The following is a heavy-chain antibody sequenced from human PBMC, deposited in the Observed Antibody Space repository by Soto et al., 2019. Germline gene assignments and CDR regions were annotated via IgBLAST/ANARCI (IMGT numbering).Heavy chain of an antibody. D-gene: IGHD3-3*01. CDR3: ARFYGEVRSAFYKGTGDY. Sequence: EVQLVESGGGLVQPGGSLRLSCAVSGFTVSTNYMSWVRQAPGRGLEWVSIIYSGGITYYADSVRGRFSISRDNSENTLYHQMNSLRAEDTAVYFCARFYGEVRSAFYKGTGDYWGLGTLVTVSS. V-gene: IGHV3-66*01. CDR1: GFTVSTNY. J-gene: IGHJ4*02. CDR2: IYSGGIT.